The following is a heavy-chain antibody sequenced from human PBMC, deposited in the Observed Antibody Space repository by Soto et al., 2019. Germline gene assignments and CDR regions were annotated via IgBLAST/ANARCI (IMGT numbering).Heavy chain of an antibody. J-gene: IGHJ6*02. CDR1: VDSVSSNSAA. Sequence: PSPTLSLTCAISVDSVSSNSAAWNWIRHSPSKCLDWLGRTYYRSKWYNDYAVSVKSRITINPDTSKNQCSLQLNSVTPEDTAVYYCARDLIARSIAAAGIQRDYYYGMDVWGQGTTVTVSS. CDR2: TYYRSKWYN. V-gene: IGHV6-1*01. D-gene: IGHD6-13*01. CDR3: ARDLIARSIAAAGIQRDYYYGMDV.